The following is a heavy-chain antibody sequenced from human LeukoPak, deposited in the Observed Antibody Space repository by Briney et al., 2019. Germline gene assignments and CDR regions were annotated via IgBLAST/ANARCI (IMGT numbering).Heavy chain of an antibody. CDR2: IIPIFGTA. D-gene: IGHD5-12*01. Sequence: SVKVSCKASGGTFSSYAIIWVRQAPGQGLEWMGGIIPIFGTANYAQKFQGRVTITTDESTSTAYMELSSLRSEDTAVYYCARDLSGYNPKAFDIWGQGTMVTVSS. CDR3: ARDLSGYNPKAFDI. CDR1: GGTFSSYA. V-gene: IGHV1-69*05. J-gene: IGHJ3*02.